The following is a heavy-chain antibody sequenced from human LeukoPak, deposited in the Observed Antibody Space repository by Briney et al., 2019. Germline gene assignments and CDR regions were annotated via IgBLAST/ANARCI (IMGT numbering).Heavy chain of an antibody. J-gene: IGHJ4*02. D-gene: IGHD6-19*01. CDR2: IYYSGST. Sequence: KPSETLSLTCTVSGGSISGYSWSWIRQPPGMGLEWIGYIYYSGSTNYNTPLKSRVTISVDTSKNQFSLKLSSVTAADTAVYYCARESKAVAGNFDYWGQGTLVTVSS. CDR1: GGSISGYS. V-gene: IGHV4-59*01. CDR3: ARESKAVAGNFDY.